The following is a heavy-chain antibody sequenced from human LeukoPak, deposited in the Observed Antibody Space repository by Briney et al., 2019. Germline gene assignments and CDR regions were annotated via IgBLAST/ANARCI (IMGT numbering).Heavy chain of an antibody. J-gene: IGHJ3*02. D-gene: IGHD4-17*01. CDR1: GGSISSHF. CDR2: IYYSGST. V-gene: IGHV4-59*08. CDR3: ARQTMTTADAFDI. Sequence: SETLSLTCTVSGGSISSHFWSWIRQPPRKGLEWIAYIYYSGSTDYNPSLKSRVTISVDTSKNQFSLKLSSVTAADTAVYYCARQTMTTADAFDIWGQGTMVTVSS.